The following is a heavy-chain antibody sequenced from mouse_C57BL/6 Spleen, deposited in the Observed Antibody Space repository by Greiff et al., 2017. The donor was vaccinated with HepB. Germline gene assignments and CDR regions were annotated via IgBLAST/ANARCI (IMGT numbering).Heavy chain of an antibody. J-gene: IGHJ4*01. CDR3: ARQLRLQGYYYAMDY. Sequence: VKLQQPGAELVKPGASVKMSCKASGYTFTSYWITWVKQRPGQGLEWIGDIYPGSGSTNYNEKFKSKATLTVDTSSSTAYKQLSSQTSKDSAVYYGARQLRLQGYYYAMDYWGQGTSVTVSS. CDR2: IYPGSGST. CDR1: GYTFTSYW. V-gene: IGHV1-55*01. D-gene: IGHD3-2*02.